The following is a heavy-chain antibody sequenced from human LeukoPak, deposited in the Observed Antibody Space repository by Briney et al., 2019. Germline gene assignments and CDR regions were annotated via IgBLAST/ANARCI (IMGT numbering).Heavy chain of an antibody. CDR2: ISWSSANI. V-gene: IGHV3-9*01. CDR3: AKGSLGYCSGGRCYGWASLDY. D-gene: IGHD2-15*01. J-gene: IGHJ4*02. CDR1: GFTFDDYA. Sequence: PGGSLRLSCAASGFTFDDYAMHWVRQAPGKGLEWVSGISWSSANIGYADSVKGRFTISRDSAKNSLYLQMNSLRAEDTALYYCAKGSLGYCSGGRCYGWASLDYWGQGTLVTVSS.